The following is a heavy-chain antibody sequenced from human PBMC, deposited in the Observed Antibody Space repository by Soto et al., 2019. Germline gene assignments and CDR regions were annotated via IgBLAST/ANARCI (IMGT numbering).Heavy chain of an antibody. Sequence: GASVKVSCKASGYTFTGYYMHWVRQAPGQGLEWMGWINPNSGGTNYAQKFQGWVTMTRDTSISTAYMELSRLRSDDTAVYYCARGRPRVYTGEWFDPWGQGTLVTVST. CDR3: ARGRPRVYTGEWFDP. V-gene: IGHV1-2*04. CDR2: INPNSGGT. J-gene: IGHJ5*02. D-gene: IGHD6-6*01. CDR1: GYTFTGYY.